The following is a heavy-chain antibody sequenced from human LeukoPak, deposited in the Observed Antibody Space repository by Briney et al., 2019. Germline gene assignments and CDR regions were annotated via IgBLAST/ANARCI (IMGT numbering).Heavy chain of an antibody. CDR3: ARGTVTAPDY. CDR2: IYTGGST. J-gene: IGHJ4*02. Sequence: GGSLRLSCAASGFTLSNYEMNWVRQAPGKGLEWVSVIYTGGSTYYADSVKGRFTISRDISKNTLYLQMNSLRAEDTAVYYCARGTVTAPDYWGQGTLVTVSS. D-gene: IGHD4-17*01. V-gene: IGHV3-53*01. CDR1: GFTLSNYE.